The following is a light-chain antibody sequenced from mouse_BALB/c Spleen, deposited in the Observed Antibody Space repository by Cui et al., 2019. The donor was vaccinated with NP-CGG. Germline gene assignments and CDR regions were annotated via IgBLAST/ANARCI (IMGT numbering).Light chain of an antibody. Sequence: QAGVMQQSALTTSPGQTVTLTCRSSTGAVTTSNYANWVQEKPDHLFTGLIGGTNNRAPGVPARFSGSLIGDKAALTITETQTEDEAIYFCALWYSNHWVFGGGTKLTVL. CDR1: TGAVTTSNY. V-gene: IGLV1*01. J-gene: IGLJ1*01. CDR3: ALWYSNHWV. CDR2: GTN.